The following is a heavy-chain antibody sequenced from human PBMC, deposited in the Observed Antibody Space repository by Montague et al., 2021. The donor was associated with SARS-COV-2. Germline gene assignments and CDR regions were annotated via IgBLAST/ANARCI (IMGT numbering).Heavy chain of an antibody. V-gene: IGHV4-59*01. CDR1: GGSISSYY. CDR3: ARGGYYDYAFDI. Sequence: SETLSLTCTVSGGSISSYYWSWIRQPPGKGLEWIGYIYYSGSTNHNPSLKSRVTISVDTSKNQFSLKLSSVTAADTAVYYCARGGYYDYAFDIWGQGTMVTVSS. CDR2: IYYSGST. D-gene: IGHD3-22*01. J-gene: IGHJ3*02.